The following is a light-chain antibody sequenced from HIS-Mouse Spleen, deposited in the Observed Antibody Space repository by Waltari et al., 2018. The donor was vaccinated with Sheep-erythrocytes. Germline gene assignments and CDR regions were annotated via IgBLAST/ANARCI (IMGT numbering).Light chain of an antibody. V-gene: IGLV3-10*01. CDR1: ALPKKY. CDR3: YSTDSSGNHRV. Sequence: SYELTQPPSVSVSPGQTARLTCSGDALPKKYAYWYQQKSGQAPVLVIYEDSKRPYGIPERFSVASSGTMATLTISGAQVEDEADYYCYSTDSSGNHRVVGGGTKLTVL. J-gene: IGLJ2*01. CDR2: EDS.